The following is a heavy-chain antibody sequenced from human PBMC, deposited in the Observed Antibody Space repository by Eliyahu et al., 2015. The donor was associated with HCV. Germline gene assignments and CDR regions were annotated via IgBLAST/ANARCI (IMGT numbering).Heavy chain of an antibody. D-gene: IGHD3-22*01. CDR3: ARRVYDTSGYNWFDP. Sequence: EVQLVQSGAVVKEPGXSLKIXXXGFGXXFXKFWSGXVRQMPGKGLEWMGVIYPGDSXLRYSPSFQGHVTMSADKSIDTVHLQWSSLKASDTAMYYCARRVYDTSGYNWFDPWGQGTLVTVSS. V-gene: IGHV5-51*01. J-gene: IGHJ5*02. CDR2: IYPGDSXL. CDR1: GXXFXKFW.